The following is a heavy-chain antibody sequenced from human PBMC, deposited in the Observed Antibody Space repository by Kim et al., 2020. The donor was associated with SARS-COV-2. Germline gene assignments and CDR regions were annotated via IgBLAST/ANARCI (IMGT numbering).Heavy chain of an antibody. J-gene: IGHJ5*02. CDR2: IPYAGRNK. D-gene: IGHD1-26*01. V-gene: IGHV3-30*03. CDR3: TSRGALNGFGP. CDR1: GFTFSSYG. Sequence: GGSLRLSCAASGFTFSSYGMHWVRQATGKGLEWVALIPYAGRNKYNADSVKGQVTITRDNSMNTLYLKMNSLRAEDTAVYYYTSRGALNGFGPWGQGTLVTVSS.